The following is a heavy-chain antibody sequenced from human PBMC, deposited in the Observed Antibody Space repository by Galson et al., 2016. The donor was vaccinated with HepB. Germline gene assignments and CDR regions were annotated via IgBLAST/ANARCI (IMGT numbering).Heavy chain of an antibody. Sequence: LSLTCAVSGDSISNNYWWTWVRQFPGQGLEWIGEIYQTGTAHYNPSFTSRATISIDKSKNEISLRLASVTAADTAVYYCTSGTLGSVATMAFDYWGQGILVTVSS. D-gene: IGHD4/OR15-4a*01. V-gene: IGHV4-4*02. CDR2: IYQTGTA. CDR3: TSGTLGSVATMAFDY. CDR1: GDSISNNYW. J-gene: IGHJ4*02.